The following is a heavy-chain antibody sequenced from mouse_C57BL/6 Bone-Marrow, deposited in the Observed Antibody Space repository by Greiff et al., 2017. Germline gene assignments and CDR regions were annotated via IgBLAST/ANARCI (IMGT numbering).Heavy chain of an antibody. J-gene: IGHJ1*03. Sequence: VQLQQPGAELVRPGTSVRLSCKASGYTFTSYWMHWVKQRPGQGLEWIGVIDPSDSYTNYNQKFKGKSTLTVDTSSSTAYMQLSSLTSEDSAVYYCASSSYYYGSSKGYFDVRGTGTTVTVSS. CDR1: GYTFTSYW. CDR2: IDPSDSYT. CDR3: ASSSYYYGSSKGYFDV. D-gene: IGHD1-1*01. V-gene: IGHV1-59*01.